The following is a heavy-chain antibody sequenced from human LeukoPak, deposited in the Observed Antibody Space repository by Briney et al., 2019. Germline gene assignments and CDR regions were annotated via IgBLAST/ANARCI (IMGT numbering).Heavy chain of an antibody. CDR3: ARDPHGYWWFDP. J-gene: IGHJ5*02. D-gene: IGHD3-22*01. Sequence: GGSLRLSCAASGFTFSNYWMHWVRQAPGKGLVWVSRINSDGSSTSYADSVKGRFTISRDNRKNTLYPQMNNLRAEDTAVYYCARDPHGYWWFDPWGQGTLVTLSS. CDR2: INSDGSST. V-gene: IGHV3-74*01. CDR1: GFTFSNYW.